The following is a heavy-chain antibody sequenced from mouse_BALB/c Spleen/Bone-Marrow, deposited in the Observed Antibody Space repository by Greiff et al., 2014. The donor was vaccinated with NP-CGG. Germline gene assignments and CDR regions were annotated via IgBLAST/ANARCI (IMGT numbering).Heavy chain of an antibody. Sequence: EVKLVESGGGLVQPGGSLKLSCAASGFTFSSYTVSWVRQTPEKRLEWVAYISNGGGSTYYPDTVKGRFTISRDNAKNTLYLQMSSLESEDTAMYYCARQLGLRWAMDYWGQGTSLTVPS. J-gene: IGHJ4*01. CDR2: ISNGGGST. D-gene: IGHD3-1*01. CDR3: ARQLGLRWAMDY. V-gene: IGHV5-12-2*01. CDR1: GFTFSSYT.